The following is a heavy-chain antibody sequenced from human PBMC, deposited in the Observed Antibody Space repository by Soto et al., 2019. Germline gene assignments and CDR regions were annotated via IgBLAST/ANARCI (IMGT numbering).Heavy chain of an antibody. CDR1: GGTFSGHG. CDR2: IMPTFGSA. CDR3: ASERSAQYFDY. J-gene: IGHJ4*02. D-gene: IGHD1-26*01. Sequence: ASVKVSCKASGGTFSGHGVAWVRQVPGQGLEWMGGIMPTFGSATYAPKFQGRVTISADKSTSTAYMELSSLRSEDTAVYFCASERSAQYFDYWGQGTLVTVSS. V-gene: IGHV1-69*06.